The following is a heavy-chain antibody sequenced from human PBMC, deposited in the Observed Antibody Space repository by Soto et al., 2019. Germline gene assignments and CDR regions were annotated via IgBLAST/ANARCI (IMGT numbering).Heavy chain of an antibody. Sequence: EVQLVESGGGLVQPGGSLKLSCAASGFTFSGSAMHWVRQASGKGLEWVGRIRSKANSYATAYAASVKGRFTISRDDSKNTAWLQINSLKTEDTAVYYCTRLQDIVVVPAALRSLHYYGMDVWGQGTTVTVSS. J-gene: IGHJ6*02. CDR1: GFTFSGSA. CDR3: TRLQDIVVVPAALRSLHYYGMDV. D-gene: IGHD2-2*01. V-gene: IGHV3-73*02. CDR2: IRSKANSYAT.